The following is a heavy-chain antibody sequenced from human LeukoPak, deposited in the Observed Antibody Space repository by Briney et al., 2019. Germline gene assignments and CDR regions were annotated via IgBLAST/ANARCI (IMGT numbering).Heavy chain of an antibody. V-gene: IGHV4-34*01. Sequence: SETLSLTCAVYGGSFSGYYWSWIRQPPGKGLEWIGEINHSGSTNYNPSLKSRVTISVDTSKSQFSLKLSSVTAADTAVYYCARDLITFGGVIATFDYWGQGTLVTVSS. CDR3: ARDLITFGGVIATFDY. CDR1: GGSFSGYY. CDR2: INHSGST. J-gene: IGHJ4*02. D-gene: IGHD3-16*02.